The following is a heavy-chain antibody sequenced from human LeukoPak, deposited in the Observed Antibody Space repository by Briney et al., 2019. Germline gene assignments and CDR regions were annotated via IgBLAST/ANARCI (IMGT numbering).Heavy chain of an antibody. CDR2: IYYSGST. CDR3: ARRYSSSWYFDY. V-gene: IGHV4-59*01. J-gene: IGHJ4*02. D-gene: IGHD6-13*01. CDR1: GGSISSYY. Sequence: SETLSLTCTVSGGSISSYYWSWIRQPPGKGLEWIGYIYYSGSTNYNPSLKSRVTISVDTSKNQFSLKLTSVTAADTAVYYCARRYSSSWYFDYWGQGTLVTVSS.